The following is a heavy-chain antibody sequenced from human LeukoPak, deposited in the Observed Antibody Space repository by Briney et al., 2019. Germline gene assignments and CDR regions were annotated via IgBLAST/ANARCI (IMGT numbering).Heavy chain of an antibody. CDR3: ARAHSSSRSRYCYYMDV. D-gene: IGHD6-6*01. J-gene: IGHJ6*03. Sequence: SETLSLTCTVSSGSISTSNYYWGWVRQPPGKALEWLGNIFYSGSTYYSPSLKSRVTISLDTSRNQFSMKLSSLTAADTAVYYCARAHSSSRSRYCYYMDVWGKGTTVTVSS. V-gene: IGHV4-39*07. CDR1: SGSISTSNYY. CDR2: IFYSGST.